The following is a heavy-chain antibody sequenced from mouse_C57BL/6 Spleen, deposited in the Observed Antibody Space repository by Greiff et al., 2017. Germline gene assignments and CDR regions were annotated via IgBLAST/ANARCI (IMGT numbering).Heavy chain of an antibody. Sequence: VQLQQSGAELARPGASVKMSCKASGYTFTSYTMHWVKQRPGQGLEWIGYINPSSGYTKYNQKFKDKATLTADKSSSTAYMQLSSLTSEDSAVYYCARSGGLGPYYFDYWGQGTTLTVAS. CDR2: INPSSGYT. CDR1: GYTFTSYT. J-gene: IGHJ2*01. D-gene: IGHD4-1*01. V-gene: IGHV1-4*01. CDR3: ARSGGLGPYYFDY.